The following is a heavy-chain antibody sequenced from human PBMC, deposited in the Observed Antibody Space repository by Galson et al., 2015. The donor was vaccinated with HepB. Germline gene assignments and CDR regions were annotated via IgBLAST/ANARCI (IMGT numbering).Heavy chain of an antibody. CDR3: ASSLRLWFGDVGLTDAFDI. CDR1: GGSISSSSYY. CDR2: IYYSGST. Sequence: LSLTCTVSGGSISSSSYYWGWLRQPPGKGLEWIGSIYYSGSTYYNPSLKSRVTISVDTSKNQFSLKLSSVTAADTAVYYCASSLRLWFGDVGLTDAFDIWGQGTMVTVSS. D-gene: IGHD3-10*01. V-gene: IGHV4-39*01. J-gene: IGHJ3*02.